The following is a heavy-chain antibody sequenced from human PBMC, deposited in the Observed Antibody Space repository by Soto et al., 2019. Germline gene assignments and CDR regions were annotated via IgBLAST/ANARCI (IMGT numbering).Heavy chain of an antibody. CDR1: GYTFTSYD. D-gene: IGHD1-1*01. CDR2: MNPNTGNA. CDR3: ARRAETNGWNGCGSYKYSLDF. Sequence: QVQLVQSGAEVRKPGASVKVSCEASGYTFTSYDIYWVRQATGQGIEWMGWMNPNTGNAGYAQKFQGRVNMTSDTSRSTAHMEMRSLRSEDTAVYYCARRAETNGWNGCGSYKYSLDFWGQVTLVTVSS. V-gene: IGHV1-8*01. J-gene: IGHJ4*02.